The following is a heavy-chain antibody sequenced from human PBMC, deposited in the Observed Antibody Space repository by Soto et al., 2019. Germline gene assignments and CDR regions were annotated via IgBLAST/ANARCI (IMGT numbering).Heavy chain of an antibody. CDR3: AKPLQVY. Sequence: GGSLRLSCAASGFTFSSYGMTWVRQAPGKGLEYVSTLSGSGVNAYYADSVKGRFTISRDNSKNTLYLQMNSLRVEDTAIYYCAKPLQVYWGQGTQVTVSS. CDR2: LSGSGVNA. V-gene: IGHV3-23*01. CDR1: GFTFSSYG. J-gene: IGHJ4*02.